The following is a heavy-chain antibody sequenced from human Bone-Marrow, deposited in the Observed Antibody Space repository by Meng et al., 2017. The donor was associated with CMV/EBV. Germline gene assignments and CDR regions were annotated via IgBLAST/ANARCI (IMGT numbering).Heavy chain of an antibody. Sequence: SVKVSCKASGGTFSSYAISWVRQAPGQGLEWMGGIIPILGIANYAQKFQGRVTITADKSTSTAYMELSSLRSEDTAVYYCARVYRSSTSCRYNYGMDVWGQGTTVTVSS. D-gene: IGHD2-2*01. J-gene: IGHJ6*02. CDR1: GGTFSSYA. CDR2: IIPILGIA. CDR3: ARVYRSSTSCRYNYGMDV. V-gene: IGHV1-69*10.